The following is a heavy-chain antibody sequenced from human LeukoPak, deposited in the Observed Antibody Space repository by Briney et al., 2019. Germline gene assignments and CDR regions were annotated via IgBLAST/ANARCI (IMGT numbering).Heavy chain of an antibody. V-gene: IGHV1-2*02. CDR1: GYTFTGYY. CDR3: ARGSVTGGWYLNLGQ. CDR2: ITPNSGAT. Sequence: ASVKVSCKAAGYTFTGYYLHWVRQAPAQGLEWVGWITPNSGATNYALKVQGRVTMTRDTSIGTAYMELSGLTSDDTAVYYCARGSVTGGWYLNLGQWGQGTLVTVSS. D-gene: IGHD6-19*01. J-gene: IGHJ4*02.